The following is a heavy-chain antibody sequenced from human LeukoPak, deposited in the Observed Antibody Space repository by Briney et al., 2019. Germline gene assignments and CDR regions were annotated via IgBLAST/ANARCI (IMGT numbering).Heavy chain of an antibody. D-gene: IGHD6-13*01. J-gene: IGHJ4*02. Sequence: GGSLRLSCAASGFTLSSYNMNWVRQAPGKGLEWVSSISPSSSYKYYADSVKGRFTISRDNAKNSLYLQMNSLRAEDTAVYYCASTAGSRWYYFDYWGQGTLVTVSS. CDR2: ISPSSSYK. CDR1: GFTLSSYN. CDR3: ASTAGSRWYYFDY. V-gene: IGHV3-21*04.